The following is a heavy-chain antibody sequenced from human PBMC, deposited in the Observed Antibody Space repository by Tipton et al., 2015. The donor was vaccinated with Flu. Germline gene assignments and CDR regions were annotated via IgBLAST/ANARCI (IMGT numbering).Heavy chain of an antibody. J-gene: IGHJ6*02. Sequence: TLSLTCTVSGDSIRSSFYWGWIRQPPGKGLEWIGNIHHAGNTYYNPSLKSRVTISVDRSKNQFSLRVNSVTAADTAVYYCARDGYYYYYYGMDVWGQGTTVTVSS. CDR1: GDSIRSSFY. D-gene: IGHD2-2*03. CDR3: ARDGYYYYYYGMDV. V-gene: IGHV4-38-2*02. CDR2: IHHAGNT.